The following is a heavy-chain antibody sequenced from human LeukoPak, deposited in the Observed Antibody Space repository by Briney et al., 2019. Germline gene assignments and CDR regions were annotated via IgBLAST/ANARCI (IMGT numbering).Heavy chain of an antibody. CDR2: ISDSGGST. CDR3: AKDAVAGIRWLDP. V-gene: IGHV3-23*01. J-gene: IGHJ5*02. CDR1: GFTFSSYA. D-gene: IGHD6-19*01. Sequence: GGSLRLSCAASGFTFSSYAMSWVRQAPGNGLEWVSVISDSGGSTYYADSVKGRFTISRDNSKNTLYLQMNSLRAEDTAVYYCAKDAVAGIRWLDPWGQGTLVTVSS.